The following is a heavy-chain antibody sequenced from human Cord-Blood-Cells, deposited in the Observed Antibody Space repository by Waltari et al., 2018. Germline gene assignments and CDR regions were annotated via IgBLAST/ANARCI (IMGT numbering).Heavy chain of an antibody. CDR2: ISYDGSNK. CDR1: GFTFSSYA. Sequence: QVQLVESGGGVVQPGRSLRLSCAASGFTFSSYAMHWVRRAPGKGLEWVAVISYDGSNKYYAGSVKGRFTISRDNSKNTLYLQMNSLRAEDTAVYYCARDPTMVRGVIDYWGQGTLVTVSS. D-gene: IGHD3-10*01. CDR3: ARDPTMVRGVIDY. J-gene: IGHJ4*02. V-gene: IGHV3-30*04.